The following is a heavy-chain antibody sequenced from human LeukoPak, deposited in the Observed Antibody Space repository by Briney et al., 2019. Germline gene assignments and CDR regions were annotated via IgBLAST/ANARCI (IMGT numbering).Heavy chain of an antibody. D-gene: IGHD5-24*01. CDR3: ARVGEMATIRD. CDR2: IYYSGST. Sequence: PSETLSLTCTVSGGSISSYYWSWIRQPPGKGLEWIGYIYYSGSTNYNPSLKSRVTISVATSKNQFSLNLSSVTAADTAVYYCARVGEMATIRDWGQGTLVSVSS. V-gene: IGHV4-59*01. CDR1: GGSISSYY. J-gene: IGHJ4*02.